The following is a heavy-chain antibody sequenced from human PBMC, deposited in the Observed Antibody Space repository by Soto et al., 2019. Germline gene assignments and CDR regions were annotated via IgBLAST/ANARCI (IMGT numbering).Heavy chain of an antibody. CDR3: ASLSGSWSCY. V-gene: IGHV4-30-2*05. CDR2: IYYSGST. J-gene: IGHJ4*02. D-gene: IGHD1-26*01. CDR1: GGSISRGDYS. Sequence: SETLSLTCAVSGGSISRGDYSWNWIRQPPGKGLEWIGYIYYSGSTYYNPSLKSRVTISVDTSKNQFSLKLSSVTAADTAVYYCASLSGSWSCYWGQGTLVTVSS.